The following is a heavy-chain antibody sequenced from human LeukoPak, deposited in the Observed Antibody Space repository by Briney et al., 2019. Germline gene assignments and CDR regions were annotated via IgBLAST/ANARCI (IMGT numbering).Heavy chain of an antibody. CDR2: IYYGGST. Sequence: SETLSLTCTVSGDSIRRSSYYWGWIRQPPGKGLEWIGSIYYGGSTFYNPSLKSRVTISVDTSKNQFSLKLSSVTAADTAVYYCARDLSALSGIPDTGSHYWGQGTLVTVSS. J-gene: IGHJ4*02. CDR3: ARDLSALSGIPDTGSHY. V-gene: IGHV4-39*02. D-gene: IGHD6-13*01. CDR1: GDSIRRSSYY.